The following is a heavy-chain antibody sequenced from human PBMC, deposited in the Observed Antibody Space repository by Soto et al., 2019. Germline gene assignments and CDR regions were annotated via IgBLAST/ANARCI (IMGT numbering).Heavy chain of an antibody. D-gene: IGHD3-3*01. Sequence: SETLSLTCTVSGGSVSSGSYYWSWIRQPPGKGLEWIGYIYYSGSTNYNPSLKSRVTISVDTSKNQFSLKLSSVTAADTAVYYCARDGGASWFDPWGQGTLVTVSS. CDR2: IYYSGST. V-gene: IGHV4-61*01. CDR3: ARDGGASWFDP. J-gene: IGHJ5*02. CDR1: GGSVSSGSYY.